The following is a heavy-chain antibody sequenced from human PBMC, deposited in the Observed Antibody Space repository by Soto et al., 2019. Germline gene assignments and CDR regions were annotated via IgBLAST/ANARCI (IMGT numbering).Heavy chain of an antibody. D-gene: IGHD2-15*01. CDR2: ISSSSSTM. CDR1: GFTFSSNS. CDR3: ARERRYCSGDSCYSPYYIDY. V-gene: IGHV3-48*02. Sequence: GGSLRLSCAASGFTFSSNSMNWVRQAPGKGLEWVSYISSSSSTMYYADTVKGRFTISRDNAKNSLYLQMNSLRDEDTAVYYCARERRYCSGDSCYSPYYIDYWGQGTLVTVSS. J-gene: IGHJ4*02.